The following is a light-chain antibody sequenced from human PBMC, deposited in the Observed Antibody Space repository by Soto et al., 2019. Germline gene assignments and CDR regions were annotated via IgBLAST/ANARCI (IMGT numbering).Light chain of an antibody. CDR2: GAS. J-gene: IGKJ5*01. V-gene: IGKV3-15*01. Sequence: EIVMTQSPATLSVSPGERVTLSCRASQSVRSNLAWCQQKPGQAPRLLIYGASTRATGLPARFSGSGSGTDFTLTISSLQSEDFAVYYCQQYNTWPPITFGQGTRLEIK. CDR3: QQYNTWPPIT. CDR1: QSVRSN.